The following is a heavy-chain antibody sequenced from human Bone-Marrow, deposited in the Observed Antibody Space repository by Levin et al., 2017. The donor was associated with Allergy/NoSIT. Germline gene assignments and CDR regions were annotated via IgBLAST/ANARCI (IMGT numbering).Heavy chain of an antibody. CDR1: GFGFSYYI. CDR2: IDSRSRTI. J-gene: IGHJ4*02. CDR3: ARVGSSGGPLMIDS. Sequence: GGSLRLSCAASGFGFSYYIMNWVRQAPGKGLEWVSYIDSRSRTINYADSVKGRFTISRDNGKNSLFLQMNSLRDEDTAVYYCARVGSSGGPLMIDSRGQGTLVTVSS. V-gene: IGHV3-48*02. D-gene: IGHD6-19*01.